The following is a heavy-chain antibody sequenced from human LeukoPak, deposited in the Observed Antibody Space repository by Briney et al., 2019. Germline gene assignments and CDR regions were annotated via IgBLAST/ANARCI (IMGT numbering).Heavy chain of an antibody. D-gene: IGHD2/OR15-2a*01. CDR3: AKGVSGPQYYFHF. CDR2: IDRSGTNT. Sequence: GGSLRLSCAASGFTFSSYAMSWVRQAPGKGLEWVSSIDRSGTNTFYADSVKGRFTISRDNSKNTVYLYMVSLRAEDTAMYYCAKGVSGPQYYFHFWGQGNMVTVSS. V-gene: IGHV3-23*05. J-gene: IGHJ4*02. CDR1: GFTFSSYA.